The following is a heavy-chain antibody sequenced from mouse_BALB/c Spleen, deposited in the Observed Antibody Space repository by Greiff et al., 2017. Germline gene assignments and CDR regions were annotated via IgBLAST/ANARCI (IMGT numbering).Heavy chain of an antibody. D-gene: IGHD2-1*01. V-gene: IGHV5-6-4*01. CDR2: ISSGGSYT. CDR3: TTYGNYGGYFDV. CDR1: GFTFSSYT. J-gene: IGHJ1*01. Sequence: VESGGGLVKPGGSLKLSCAASGFTFSSYTMSWVRQTPEKRLEWVATISSGGSYTYYPDSVKGRFTISRDNAKNTLYLQMSSLKSEDTAMYYCTTYGNYGGYFDVWGAGTTVTVSS.